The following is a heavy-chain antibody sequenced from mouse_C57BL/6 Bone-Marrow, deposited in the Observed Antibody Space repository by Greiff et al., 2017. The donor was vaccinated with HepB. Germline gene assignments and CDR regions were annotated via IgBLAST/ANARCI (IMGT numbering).Heavy chain of an antibody. CDR1: GYAFSSYW. Sequence: VQLQQSGAELVKPGASVKISCKASGYAFSSYWLNWVKQRPGKGLEWIGQIYPGDGYNNYNGKFKGKATLTADKSSRTSYMQRISLTSEDSAVYFGARAATVVAFDYWGQGTTLTVSS. D-gene: IGHD1-1*01. CDR3: ARAATVVAFDY. V-gene: IGHV1-80*01. CDR2: IYPGDGYN. J-gene: IGHJ2*01.